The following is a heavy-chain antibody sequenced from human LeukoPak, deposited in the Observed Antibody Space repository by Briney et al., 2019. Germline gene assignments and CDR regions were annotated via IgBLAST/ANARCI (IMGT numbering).Heavy chain of an antibody. V-gene: IGHV5-10-1*01. D-gene: IGHD1-26*01. CDR3: ARQGRGSYRRDFDY. CDR1: GYSFTSNW. J-gene: IGHJ4*02. CDR2: IDPSDSHI. Sequence: GESLRISCNGSGYSFTSNWISWVRQMPGKGLEWMGRIDPSDSHINYNPSFQGHVTISVDKSISTAYLQWSSLRASDTAMYYCARQGRGSYRRDFDYWGQGTLVTVSS.